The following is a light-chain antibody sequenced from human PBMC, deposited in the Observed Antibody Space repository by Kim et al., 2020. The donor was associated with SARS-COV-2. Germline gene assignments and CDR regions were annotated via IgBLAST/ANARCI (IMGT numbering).Light chain of an antibody. CDR1: QVIGNS. V-gene: IGKV1-NL1*01. CDR3: QQYSSVPLT. Sequence: AYIGDRVTLTCRASQVIGNSLVWYQQKSGQAPNLLVYTTSRLHSGVPSRFSGSGSGTDYTLTISSLQPEDFATYYCQQYSSVPLTFGGGTKVDIK. J-gene: IGKJ4*01. CDR2: TTS.